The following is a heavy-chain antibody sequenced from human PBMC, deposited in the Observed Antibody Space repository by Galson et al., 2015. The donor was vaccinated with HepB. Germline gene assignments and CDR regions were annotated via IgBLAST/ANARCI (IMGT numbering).Heavy chain of an antibody. CDR1: GFSLSTSEEG. V-gene: IGHV2-5*02. D-gene: IGHD4-17*01. J-gene: IGHJ4*02. CDR2: IYRDDDQ. Sequence: PALVKPTQTLTLTCTFSGFSLSTSEEGVGVAWIRQPPGKALEWLALIYRDDDQRYSPSLKNRHTITKDSSKDQVVLIMTRMDPMDTATYYCAHIRDSASVRFDSWGQGAQVTVSS. CDR3: AHIRDSASVRFDS.